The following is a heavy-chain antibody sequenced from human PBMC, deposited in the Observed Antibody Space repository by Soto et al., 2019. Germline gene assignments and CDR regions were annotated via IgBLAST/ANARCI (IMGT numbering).Heavy chain of an antibody. V-gene: IGHV3-33*06. CDR3: AKGQFKRNELCSRYSFFDDY. CDR2: IWYDGAPK. Sequence: QVQLVESGGGVVQPGTSLRLSCAASGFTFSAYAMHWVRQAPGKGLAWVAVIWYDGAPKYYADSVRGRFTISRDTSTDTLDLHMNNLRAEDTAVYYCAKGQFKRNELCSRYSFFDDYWGQGTRGTVSS. CDR1: GFTFSAYA. J-gene: IGHJ4*02. D-gene: IGHD3-3*01.